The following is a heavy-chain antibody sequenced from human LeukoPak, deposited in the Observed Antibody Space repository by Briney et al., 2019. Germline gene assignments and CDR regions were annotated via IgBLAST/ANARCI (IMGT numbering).Heavy chain of an antibody. J-gene: IGHJ4*02. V-gene: IGHV3-7*04. CDR2: INPDGSGK. Sequence: SGGSLGLSCEASGFRFSGYWLNWVRQAPGQGLEWVANINPDGSGKYYVDSVKGRFTISRDDAKNSLYLQMNSLRAEDTAVYYCAGGANWGQGTPVTVSS. CDR3: AGGAN. CDR1: GFRFSGYW.